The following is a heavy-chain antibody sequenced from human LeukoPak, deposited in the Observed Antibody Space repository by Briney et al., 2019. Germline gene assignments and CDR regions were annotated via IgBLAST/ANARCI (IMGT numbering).Heavy chain of an antibody. V-gene: IGHV1-2*02. CDR1: GYTFTGYY. CDR3: SRVGRGGVATDY. CDR2: INPNSGGT. Sequence: ASVKDSCKASGYTFTGYYMHWVRQAPEQGREWMGWINPNSGGTNYAQKFQGRVTMTRDTSNSTAYMELSRLRSDDTAVYYCSRVGRGGVATDYWGQRTLVTVSS. D-gene: IGHD5-12*01. J-gene: IGHJ4*02.